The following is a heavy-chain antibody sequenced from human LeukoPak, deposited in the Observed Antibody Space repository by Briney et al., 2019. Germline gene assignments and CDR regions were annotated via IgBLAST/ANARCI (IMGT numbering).Heavy chain of an antibody. CDR1: GYTFTSYG. CDR2: ISAYNGNT. J-gene: IGHJ6*03. V-gene: IGHV1-18*01. CDR3: AREGVYYGSGSYGDYYYYYMDV. Sequence: ASVKVSCKASGYTFTSYGISWVRQAPGQGLEWMGWISAYNGNTNYAQKLQGRVTMTTDTSTSTAYMELRSLRSDDTAVYYCAREGVYYGSGSYGDYYYYYMDVWGKGTTVTVSS. D-gene: IGHD3-10*01.